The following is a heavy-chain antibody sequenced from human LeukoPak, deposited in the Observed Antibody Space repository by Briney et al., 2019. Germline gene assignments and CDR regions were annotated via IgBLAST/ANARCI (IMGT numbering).Heavy chain of an antibody. CDR2: IKQDGSEK. CDR1: GFTFSSYW. J-gene: IGHJ5*02. D-gene: IGHD6-6*01. CDR3: AKEEYSSSFSSWFDP. V-gene: IGHV3-7*03. Sequence: GGSLRLSCAASGFTFSSYWMSWVRQAPGKGLEWVANIKQDGSEKYYVDSVKGRFTISRDNAKNTLYLQMNSLRAEDTAVYYCAKEEYSSSFSSWFDPWGQGTLVTVSS.